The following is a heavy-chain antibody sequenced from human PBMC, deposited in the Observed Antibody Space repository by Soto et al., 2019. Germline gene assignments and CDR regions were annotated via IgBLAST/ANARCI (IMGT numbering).Heavy chain of an antibody. CDR3: TTDRDIAAAGTAFDI. CDR2: IKSKTDGGTT. D-gene: IGHD6-13*01. J-gene: IGHJ3*02. CDR1: GFTFSNAW. V-gene: IGHV3-15*01. Sequence: GGSLRLSCAASGFTFSNAWMSWVRQAPGKGLEWVGRIKSKTDGGTTDYAAPVKGRFTISREDSKNTLYLQMNSLKTEDTAVYYCTTDRDIAAAGTAFDIWGQGTMVTVSS.